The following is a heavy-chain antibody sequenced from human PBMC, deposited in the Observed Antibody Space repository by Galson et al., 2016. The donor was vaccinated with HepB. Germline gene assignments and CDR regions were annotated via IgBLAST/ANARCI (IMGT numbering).Heavy chain of an antibody. CDR2: TSSSSGVT. CDR3: ASPGGWFRN. Sequence: SLRLSCAVSGFTVSTYNMHWVRQAPGKGPEWIAFTSSSSGVTFYADSVKGRFTISRDNANNSLYLQRNSLRDEDTAVYYCASPGGWFRNWGQGTLVTVSS. D-gene: IGHD6-19*01. J-gene: IGHJ4*02. V-gene: IGHV3-48*02. CDR1: GFTVSTYN.